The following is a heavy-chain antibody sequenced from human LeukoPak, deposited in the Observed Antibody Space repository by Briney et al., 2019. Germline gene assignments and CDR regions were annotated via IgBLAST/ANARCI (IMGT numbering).Heavy chain of an antibody. CDR1: GYSFTSYW. D-gene: IGHD6-6*01. V-gene: IGHV5-51*01. Sequence: GESLKISCKGSGYSFTSYWIGWVRQMPGKGLEWMGIIYPGDSDTRYSPSFQGQVTISADKSISTAYLQWSSLKASDTAMYYCARHGPSSSSESHAFDIWGQGTMVTVSS. CDR3: ARHGPSSSSESHAFDI. J-gene: IGHJ3*02. CDR2: IYPGDSDT.